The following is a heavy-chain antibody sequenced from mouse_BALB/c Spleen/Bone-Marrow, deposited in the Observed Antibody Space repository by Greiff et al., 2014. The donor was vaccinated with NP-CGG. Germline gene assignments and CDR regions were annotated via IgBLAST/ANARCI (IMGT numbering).Heavy chain of an antibody. D-gene: IGHD1-1*01. CDR1: GYTFTSYW. J-gene: IGHJ3*01. Sequence: DLVKPGASVKLSCKASGYTFTSYWINWIKQRPGQGLEWIGRIPPGSGTTYYNEMFKGKATLTVDTSSTTAYIQLSSLSSEDSAVYFCARGSYYYGSSSPWFAYWGQGTPVTVSA. V-gene: IGHV1S41*01. CDR3: ARGSYYYGSSSPWFAY. CDR2: IPPGSGTT.